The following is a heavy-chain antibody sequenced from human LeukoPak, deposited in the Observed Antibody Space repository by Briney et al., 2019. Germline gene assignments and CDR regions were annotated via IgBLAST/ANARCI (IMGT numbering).Heavy chain of an antibody. J-gene: IGHJ3*02. V-gene: IGHV4-59*01. D-gene: IGHD3-22*01. CDR3: ARGGWLFPSDAFDI. CDR2: IYYSGST. CDR1: GGSISSYY. Sequence: SETLSLTCTVSGGSISSYYWCWIRQPPGKGLEWIGYIYYSGSTNYNPSLKSRVTISVDTSKNQFSLKLSSVTAADTAVYYCARGGWLFPSDAFDIWGQGTMVTVSS.